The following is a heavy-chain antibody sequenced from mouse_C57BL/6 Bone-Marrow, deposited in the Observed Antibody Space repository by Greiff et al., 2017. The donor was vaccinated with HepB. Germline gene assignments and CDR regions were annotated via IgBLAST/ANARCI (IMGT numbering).Heavy chain of an antibody. Sequence: VQLQQPGAELVMPGASVKLSCKASGYTFTSYWMHWVKQRPGKGLEWIGEIDPSDSYTNYNQKFKGKSTLTVDKSSSTAYMQLSILTSEDSAVYYCARSGSNYVFYYAMDYWGQGTSVTVSS. J-gene: IGHJ4*01. CDR1: GYTFTSYW. CDR2: IDPSDSYT. CDR3: ARSGSNYVFYYAMDY. D-gene: IGHD2-5*01. V-gene: IGHV1-69*01.